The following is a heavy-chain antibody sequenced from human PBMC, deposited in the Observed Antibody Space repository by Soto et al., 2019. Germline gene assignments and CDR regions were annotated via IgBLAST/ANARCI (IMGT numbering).Heavy chain of an antibody. V-gene: IGHV4-59*01. CDR3: ARAAAADEAFDI. CDR1: GGSISSYY. D-gene: IGHD6-13*01. J-gene: IGHJ3*02. Sequence: SETLSLTCTVSGGSISSYYWSWIRQPPGKGLEWIGYIYYSGTTNYNPSLKSRVTISVDTSKNQFSLQLTSVTAADTAIYYCARAAAADEAFDIWGQGTMVTVSS. CDR2: IYYSGTT.